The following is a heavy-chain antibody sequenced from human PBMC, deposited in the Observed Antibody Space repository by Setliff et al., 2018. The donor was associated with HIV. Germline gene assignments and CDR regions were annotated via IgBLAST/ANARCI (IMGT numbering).Heavy chain of an antibody. Sequence: SETLSLTCTISGGSFGVYRWSWIRQSAGRGLEWIGRMDSSGTTDYKPSLKGRVAISVDTSKNQFSLNVSSVTAADTAVYYCARGWGHDGFDFWGQGTMVTVSS. CDR2: MDSSGTT. CDR1: GGSFGVYR. V-gene: IGHV4-4*07. J-gene: IGHJ3*01. D-gene: IGHD7-27*01. CDR3: ARGWGHDGFDF.